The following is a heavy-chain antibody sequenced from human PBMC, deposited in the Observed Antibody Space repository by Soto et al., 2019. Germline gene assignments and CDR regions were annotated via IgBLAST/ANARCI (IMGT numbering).Heavy chain of an antibody. CDR1: GYTFTSYD. CDR2: INPRGGIT. V-gene: IGHV1-46*04. Sequence: ASVKVSCKASGYTFTSYDIHWMRQAPGQGLEWMGTINPRGGITTYAQKLQGRLTMTGDTSTSTVYMELSSLTSEDTAMYHCASSPAYGSSWYGIPPDLSTSWDVLGQGTTVTVSS. D-gene: IGHD6-13*01. CDR3: ASSPAYGSSWYGIPPDLSTSWDV. J-gene: IGHJ6*02.